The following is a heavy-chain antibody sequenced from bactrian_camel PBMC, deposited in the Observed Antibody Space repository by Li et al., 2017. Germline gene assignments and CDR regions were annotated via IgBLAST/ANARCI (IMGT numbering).Heavy chain of an antibody. Sequence: HVQLVESGGGLVQPGQSLRLSCTASGFTFSMYWMSWVRQAPGKGLEWVSGISSDGTNAYYADSVKGRFTISRDNAKNTVYLQMNSLKSEESGLYYCTTGGTGYFNYWGLGTQVTVS. CDR1: GFTFSMYW. CDR2: ISSDGTNA. CDR3: TTGGTGYFNY. V-gene: IGHV3S6*01. D-gene: IGHD7*01. J-gene: IGHJ4*01.